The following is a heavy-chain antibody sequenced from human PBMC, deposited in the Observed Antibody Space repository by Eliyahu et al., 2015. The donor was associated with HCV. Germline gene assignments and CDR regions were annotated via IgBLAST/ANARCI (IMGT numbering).Heavy chain of an antibody. CDR3: AKDAEGATLAY. Sequence: QVQVVESGGGVVQPGGSLRLSCAASAFTFSSFGTHWVRQAPGKGLEWVAFIRSDGSSKYYADSVRGRFTISSDNSKNTLYLQMNSLRAEDTAVYFCAKDAEGATLAYWGQGALVTVSS. D-gene: IGHD1-26*01. V-gene: IGHV3-30*02. CDR2: IRSDGSSK. CDR1: AFTFSSFG. J-gene: IGHJ4*02.